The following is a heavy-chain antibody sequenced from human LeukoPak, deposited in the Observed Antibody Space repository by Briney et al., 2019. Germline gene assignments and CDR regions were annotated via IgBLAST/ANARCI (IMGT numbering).Heavy chain of an antibody. V-gene: IGHV3-23*01. J-gene: IGHJ4*02. CDR2: ITASGDST. Sequence: GESLRLSCAASGFPFSDYVMIWVRQPPGKGLEWVSGITASGDSTFYGDSVKGRFTMSRDNSRNTVYLQMNSLRVDGTAVYYCARRDIVVVVSASDYWGQGTLVTVSS. D-gene: IGHD2-15*01. CDR3: ARRDIVVVVSASDY. CDR1: GFPFSDYV.